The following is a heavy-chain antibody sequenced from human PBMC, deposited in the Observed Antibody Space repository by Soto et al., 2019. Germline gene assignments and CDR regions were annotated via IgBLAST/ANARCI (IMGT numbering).Heavy chain of an antibody. CDR3: ARHKRDLRFLEWSYYFDY. CDR1: GFTFSSYA. Sequence: LRLSCAASGFTFSSYAIHWVRQAPGKGLEWVALISYDGSNKYYADSVKGRFTISRDNSKNTLYLQMNSLRAEDTAVYYCARHKRDLRFLEWSYYFDYWGQGTLVTVSS. J-gene: IGHJ4*02. D-gene: IGHD3-3*01. V-gene: IGHV3-30-3*01. CDR2: ISYDGSNK.